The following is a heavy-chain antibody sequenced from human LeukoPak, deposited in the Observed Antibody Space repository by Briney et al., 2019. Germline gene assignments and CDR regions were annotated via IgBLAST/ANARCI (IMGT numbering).Heavy chain of an antibody. J-gene: IGHJ3*02. Sequence: GGSLRLSCAASGFTFSDYYMSCIRQAPGKGLEWVSYISSSSSYTNYADSVKGRFTISRDNAKNSLYLQMNSLRAEDTAVYYCARDFRPGYSSSWYDAFDIWGQGTMVTVSS. CDR1: GFTFSDYY. V-gene: IGHV3-11*05. D-gene: IGHD6-13*01. CDR2: ISSSSSYT. CDR3: ARDFRPGYSSSWYDAFDI.